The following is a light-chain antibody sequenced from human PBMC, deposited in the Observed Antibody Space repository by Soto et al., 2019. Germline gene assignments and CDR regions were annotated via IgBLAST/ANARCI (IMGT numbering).Light chain of an antibody. V-gene: IGKV3-11*01. CDR3: HQRQYWPPIT. CDR2: DAS. J-gene: IGKJ5*01. CDR1: LSVSVY. Sequence: VVLTQSPATLSLSPGERATLSCRTSLSVSVYLDWYQQKPGQAPRLLISDASNRATGIPASFSGSGSGTDFTLTISGLEPEDFAVYYCHQRQYWPPITFGQGTRLESK.